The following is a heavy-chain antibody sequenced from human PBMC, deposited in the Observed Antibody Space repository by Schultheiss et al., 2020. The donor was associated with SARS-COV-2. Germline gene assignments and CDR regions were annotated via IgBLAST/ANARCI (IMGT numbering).Heavy chain of an antibody. CDR3: ARADYGDYGVDY. V-gene: IGHV4-59*08. CDR1: GGSISSYY. J-gene: IGHJ4*02. D-gene: IGHD4-17*01. CDR2: IYYSGST. Sequence: SETLSLTCTVSGGSISSYYWSWIRQPPGKGLEWIGYIYYSGSTNYNPSLKSRVTISVDTSKNQFSLKLNSVTAADTAVYYCARADYGDYGVDYWGQGTLVTVSS.